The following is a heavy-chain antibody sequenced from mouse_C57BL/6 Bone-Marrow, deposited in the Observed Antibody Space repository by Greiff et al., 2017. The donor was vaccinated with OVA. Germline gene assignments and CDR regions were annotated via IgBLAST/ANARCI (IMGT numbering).Heavy chain of an antibody. V-gene: IGHV2-2*01. J-gene: IGHJ3*01. CDR3: ASYGGWFAY. CDR1: GFSLTSYG. CDR2: LWSGGST. D-gene: IGHD1-1*02. Sequence: VMLVESGPGLVQPSQSLSITCTVSGFSLTSYGVHWVRQSPGKGLEWLGVLWSGGSTDYNAAFISRLSISKDNSKSQVFFKMNSLQADDTAIYYCASYGGWFAYWGQGTLVTVSA.